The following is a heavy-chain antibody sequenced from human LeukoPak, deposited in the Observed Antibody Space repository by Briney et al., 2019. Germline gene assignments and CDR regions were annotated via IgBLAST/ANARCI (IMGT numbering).Heavy chain of an antibody. CDR1: GYTVTVYD. V-gene: IGHV1-2*02. CDR3: ARGYCTTTTCHIFDH. J-gene: IGHJ4*02. D-gene: IGHD2-2*01. Sequence: GASVKVSCKASGYTVTVYDMHWVRRAPGQRLEGMGWINPNSGGTKYAQTFQGRVTMTRDTSISTAYMELSRLRSDDTAVYYCARGYCTTTTCHIFDHWGQGSLVTVSS. CDR2: INPNSGGT.